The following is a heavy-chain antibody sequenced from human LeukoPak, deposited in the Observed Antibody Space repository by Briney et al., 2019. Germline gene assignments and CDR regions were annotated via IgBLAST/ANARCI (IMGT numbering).Heavy chain of an antibody. J-gene: IGHJ4*02. CDR2: ISAYNGNT. Sequence: ASVKVSCKASGYTFTSYGISWVRQAPGQGLEWMGWISAYNGNTNYAQKLQGRVTMTTDTSTSTAYMELRSLRSDDTAVYYCARARYYDFWSGYADQYYFDYWGQGPLVTVSS. CDR3: ARARYYDFWSGYADQYYFDY. D-gene: IGHD3-3*01. V-gene: IGHV1-18*01. CDR1: GYTFTSYG.